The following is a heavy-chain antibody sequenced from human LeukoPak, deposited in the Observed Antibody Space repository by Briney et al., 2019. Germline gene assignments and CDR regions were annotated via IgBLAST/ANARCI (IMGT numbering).Heavy chain of an antibody. Sequence: PSGTLSLTCGVSGGSISGSYWWSWVRQPPGKGLEWIGEIYHSGSTNYNPSLKSRVTISVDTSKNQFSLKLSSVTAADTAVYYCARGGRDYYGSGSYNWFDPWGQGTLVTVSS. J-gene: IGHJ5*02. CDR3: ARGGRDYYGSGSYNWFDP. CDR2: IYHSGST. V-gene: IGHV4-4*02. D-gene: IGHD3-10*01. CDR1: GGSISGSYW.